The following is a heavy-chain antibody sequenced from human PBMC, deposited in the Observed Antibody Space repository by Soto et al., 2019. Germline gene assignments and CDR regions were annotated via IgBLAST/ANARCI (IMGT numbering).Heavy chain of an antibody. Sequence: SETLSLTCFVSGYSITAGGYYWSWIRHHPGKGLEWIGSFYSSGSIIYNPSLRSRVSISGDTSSNQFSMSLTSVTAADTARYYCARMYSSGSGWFHPWGQGTRVTVS. CDR3: ARMYSSGSGWFHP. D-gene: IGHD6-19*01. CDR2: FYSSGSI. CDR1: GYSITAGGYY. J-gene: IGHJ5*02. V-gene: IGHV4-31*03.